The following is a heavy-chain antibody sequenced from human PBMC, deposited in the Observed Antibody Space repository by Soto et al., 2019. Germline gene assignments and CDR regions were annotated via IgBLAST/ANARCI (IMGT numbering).Heavy chain of an antibody. CDR1: GGTFSSYT. D-gene: IGHD4-17*01. CDR3: ARGLTVTTAYYMDV. CDR2: IIPILGIA. J-gene: IGHJ6*03. Sequence: GASVKVSCKASGGTFSSYTISWVRQAPGQGLEWMGRIIPILGIANYAQKFQGRVTITTNNSTSTAYMELSSLRSEDTAVYYCARGLTVTTAYYMDVWGKGTTVTVSS. V-gene: IGHV1-69*02.